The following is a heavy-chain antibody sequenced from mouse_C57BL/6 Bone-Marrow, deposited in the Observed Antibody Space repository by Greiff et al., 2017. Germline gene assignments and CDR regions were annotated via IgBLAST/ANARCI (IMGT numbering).Heavy chain of an antibody. Sequence: QVQLKESGAELVRPGASVKLSCKASGYTFTDYYINWVKQRPGQGLEWIARIYPGSGNTYYNEKFKGKATLTAEKSSSTAYMQLSSLTSEDSAVYFCARSFYYYGSSLAWFAYWGQGTLVTVSA. CDR3: ARSFYYYGSSLAWFAY. V-gene: IGHV1-76*01. CDR2: IYPGSGNT. J-gene: IGHJ3*01. CDR1: GYTFTDYY. D-gene: IGHD1-1*01.